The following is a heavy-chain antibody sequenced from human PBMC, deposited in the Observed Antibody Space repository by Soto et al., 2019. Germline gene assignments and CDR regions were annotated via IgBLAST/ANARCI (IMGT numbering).Heavy chain of an antibody. CDR2: ISYDGSNK. Sequence: ESGGGVVQPGRSLRLSCAASGFTFSSYAMHWVRQAPGKGLEWVAVISYDGSNKYYADSVKGRFTISRDNSKNTLYLQMNSLRAEDTAVYYCARVLRGSRDGYANFDYWGQGTLVTVSS. D-gene: IGHD5-12*01. V-gene: IGHV3-30-3*01. CDR1: GFTFSSYA. CDR3: ARVLRGSRDGYANFDY. J-gene: IGHJ4*02.